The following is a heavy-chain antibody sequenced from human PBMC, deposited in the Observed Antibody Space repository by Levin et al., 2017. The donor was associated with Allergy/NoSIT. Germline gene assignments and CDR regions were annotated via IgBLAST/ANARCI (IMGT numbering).Heavy chain of an antibody. CDR1: GFTFSRYG. D-gene: IGHD3-16*01. J-gene: IGHJ4*02. V-gene: IGHV3-30*18. CDR2: ISYDAEND. CDR3: AKTKGGVDIDY. Sequence: GESLKISCVASGFTFSRYGMHWVRQAPGKGLEWVAVISYDAENDYYVDSVKGRFTISRDNSKNTLYLQMNSLTGEDTAVYYCAKTKGGVDIDYWGQGTLVTVSS.